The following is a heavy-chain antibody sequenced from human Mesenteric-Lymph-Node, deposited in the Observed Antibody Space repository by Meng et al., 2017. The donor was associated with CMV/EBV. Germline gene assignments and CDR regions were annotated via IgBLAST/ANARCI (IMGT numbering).Heavy chain of an antibody. V-gene: IGHV4-38-2*02. CDR3: ARVWWRSLAP. CDR1: GYSISSGYY. CDR2: INHSGST. J-gene: IGHJ5*02. D-gene: IGHD2-8*02. Sequence: SETLSLTCTVSGYSISSGYYWSWIRQPPGKGLEWIGEINHSGSTNYNPSLKSRVTISVDTSKNQFSLKLSSVTAADTAVYYCARVWWRSLAPWGQGTLVTAPQ.